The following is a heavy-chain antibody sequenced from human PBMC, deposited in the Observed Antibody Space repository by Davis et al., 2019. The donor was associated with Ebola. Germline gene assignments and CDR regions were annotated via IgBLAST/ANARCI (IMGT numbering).Heavy chain of an antibody. Sequence: ASVKVSCKASGYTFTGYYMHWVRQAPGQGLEWMGWISAYNGNTNYAQKFQGRVTMTEDTSTDTAYMELSSLRSDDSAVYYCAAGGSRGGFDVWGQGTMVTVS. V-gene: IGHV1-18*04. J-gene: IGHJ3*01. CDR2: ISAYNGNT. CDR1: GYTFTGYY. D-gene: IGHD1-26*01. CDR3: AAGGSRGGFDV.